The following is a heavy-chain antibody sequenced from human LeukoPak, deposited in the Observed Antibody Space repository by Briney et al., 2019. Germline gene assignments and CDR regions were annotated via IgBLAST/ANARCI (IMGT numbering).Heavy chain of an antibody. Sequence: PSETLSLTCAVYGGSFSGYYWSWIRQPPGKGLEGIGEINHSGSTNYNPSLKSRVTISVDTSKNQCSLKLSSVTAADTAVYYCARILKYYYDSSGYYSYFDYWGQGTLVTVSS. J-gene: IGHJ4*02. CDR2: INHSGST. V-gene: IGHV4-34*01. CDR3: ARILKYYYDSSGYYSYFDY. CDR1: GGSFSGYY. D-gene: IGHD3-22*01.